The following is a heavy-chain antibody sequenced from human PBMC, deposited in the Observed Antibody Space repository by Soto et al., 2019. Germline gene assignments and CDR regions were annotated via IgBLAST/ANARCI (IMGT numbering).Heavy chain of an antibody. CDR2: ISGSGISA. J-gene: IGHJ2*01. CDR3: AKEPVVPDWYFDL. D-gene: IGHD6-6*01. CDR1: GFTFRSYA. V-gene: IGHV3-23*01. Sequence: DVQLLESGGGLVQPGGSLRLYCSASGFTFRSYAMSWVRQAPGKGLEWVSGISGSGISAHYADSVKGRFTVSRDNSKNTLYLQMNSLRAEDTAVYNCAKEPVVPDWYFDLWGRGTLVTVSS.